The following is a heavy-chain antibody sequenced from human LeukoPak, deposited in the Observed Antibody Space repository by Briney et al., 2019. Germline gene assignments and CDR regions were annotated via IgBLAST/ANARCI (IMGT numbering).Heavy chain of an antibody. V-gene: IGHV4-59*12. Sequence: PSETLSLTCTVSGDSISSFYWNWIRQPPGKGLEWIGYFSYSGSTNYNPSLGSRVTISVDTSKNQFSLKLSSVTAADTAVYYCARASTVVTPKYFDYWGQGTLVTVSS. J-gene: IGHJ4*02. D-gene: IGHD4-23*01. CDR3: ARASTVVTPKYFDY. CDR1: GDSISSFY. CDR2: FSYSGST.